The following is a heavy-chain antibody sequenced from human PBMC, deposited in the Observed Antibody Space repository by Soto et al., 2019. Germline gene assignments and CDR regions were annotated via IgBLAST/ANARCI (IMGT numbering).Heavy chain of an antibody. V-gene: IGHV4-31*03. D-gene: IGHD6-6*01. CDR1: GGSISSGGYY. CDR2: IYYSGST. J-gene: IGHJ4*02. Sequence: SETLSLTCTVSGGSISSGGYYWSWIRQHPGKGLEWIGYIYYSGSTYYNPSLKSRVTISVDTSKNQFSLKLSSVTAADTAVYYCARAPRGPLIAARHGGVDFFDYWGQGTLVTVSS. CDR3: ARAPRGPLIAARHGGVDFFDY.